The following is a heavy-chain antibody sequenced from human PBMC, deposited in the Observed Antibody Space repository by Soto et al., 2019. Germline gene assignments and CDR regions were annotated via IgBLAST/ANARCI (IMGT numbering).Heavy chain of an antibody. D-gene: IGHD3-16*01. Sequence: PSETLSLTCTVSGGSIKMGGYYWGWIRQPPGKGLEWLATIYYSGTTYYNPSLKSRLTISVGTSKNHFSLELSSVTAADTAFYYCARLAYRDYGTWGQGTLVTVSS. CDR1: GGSIKMGGYY. CDR2: IYYSGTT. CDR3: ARLAYRDYGT. V-gene: IGHV4-39*02. J-gene: IGHJ4*01.